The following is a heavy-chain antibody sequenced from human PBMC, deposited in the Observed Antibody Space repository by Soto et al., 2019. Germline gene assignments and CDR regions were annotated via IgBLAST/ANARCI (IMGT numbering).Heavy chain of an antibody. Sequence: GGSLRLSCAASGFIFENFGMSWVRQAPGKGLEWISSISGSGFRKYYADSVKGRFTISRDNSKSTVYLELNNLSAEDTAVYHCAKNQGVELVPLATVDWFDPWGQGSVVTVSS. CDR2: ISGSGFRK. CDR3: AKNQGVELVPLATVDWFDP. D-gene: IGHD1-26*01. CDR1: GFIFENFG. J-gene: IGHJ5*02. V-gene: IGHV3-23*01.